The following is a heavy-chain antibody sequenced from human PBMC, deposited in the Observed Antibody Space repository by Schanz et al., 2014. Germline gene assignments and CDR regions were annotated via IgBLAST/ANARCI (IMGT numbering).Heavy chain of an antibody. D-gene: IGHD3-22*01. J-gene: IGHJ5*02. CDR2: INPNSGTT. Sequence: QVQLVQSGAEMKKPGASVKVSCKASGYTFTGYYMHWVRQAPGQGLEWMGWINPNSGTTNYAQKFQGWVTMTRDTSISTAYMELSRLRSEDTAVYYCAREVGLYDRGWFDPWGQGTLVTVSS. V-gene: IGHV1-2*04. CDR1: GYTFTGYY. CDR3: AREVGLYDRGWFDP.